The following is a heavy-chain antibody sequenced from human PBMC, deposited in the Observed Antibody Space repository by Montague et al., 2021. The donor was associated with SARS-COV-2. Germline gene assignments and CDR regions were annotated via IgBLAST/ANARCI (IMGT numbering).Heavy chain of an antibody. CDR3: ARCITIFGVVGSWFDP. V-gene: IGHV4-31*03. Sequence: TLSLTCTVSGGSISSGGYYWSWIRQHPGKGLEWIGYIYYSGSTYYNPSLKSRVTISVDTSKNQFSLKLSSVTAADTAVYYCARCITIFGVVGSWFDPWGQGTLVTVSS. D-gene: IGHD3-3*01. CDR2: IYYSGST. CDR1: GGSISSGGYY. J-gene: IGHJ5*02.